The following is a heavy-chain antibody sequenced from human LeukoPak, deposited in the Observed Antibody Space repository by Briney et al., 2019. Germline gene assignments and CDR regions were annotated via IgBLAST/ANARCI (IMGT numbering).Heavy chain of an antibody. CDR1: GFTFSSYS. Sequence: GGSLRLSCAASGFTFSSYSMNWVRQAPGKGLEWVSYISSSSSTIYYADSVKGRFTISRDNAKNSLYLQMNSLRDEDTAVYYCATTLNGFGELLPMLYGMDVWGQGTTVTVSS. J-gene: IGHJ6*02. V-gene: IGHV3-48*02. D-gene: IGHD3-10*01. CDR2: ISSSSSTI. CDR3: ATTLNGFGELLPMLYGMDV.